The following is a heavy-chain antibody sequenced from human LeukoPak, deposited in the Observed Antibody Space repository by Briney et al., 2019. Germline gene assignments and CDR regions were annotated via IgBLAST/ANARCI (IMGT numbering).Heavy chain of an antibody. V-gene: IGHV1-69*05. CDR2: IILIFGTA. CDR1: GGTFSSYA. Sequence: ASVKVSCKASGGTFSSYAISWVRQAPGQGLEWMGGIILIFGTANYAQKFQGRVTITTDESTSTAYMELSSLRSEDTAVYYCATYSSSGGAPDYYFDYWGQGTLVTVSS. J-gene: IGHJ4*02. D-gene: IGHD6-6*01. CDR3: ATYSSSGGAPDYYFDY.